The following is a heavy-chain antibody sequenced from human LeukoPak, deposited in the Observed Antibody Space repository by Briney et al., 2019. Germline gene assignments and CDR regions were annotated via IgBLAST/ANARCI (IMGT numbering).Heavy chain of an antibody. CDR3: ARMSNTDAFDI. V-gene: IGHV5-51*01. J-gene: IGHJ3*02. CDR2: IYPGDSDT. CDR1: GYSFTNYW. Sequence: GESLKISCKGSGYSFTNYWIAWVRQMSGKGLEWMGIIYPGDSDTRYSPSFQGQVTISADKSIRTAYLQWSSLKASDTAMYYCARMSNTDAFDIWGQGTMVTVSS.